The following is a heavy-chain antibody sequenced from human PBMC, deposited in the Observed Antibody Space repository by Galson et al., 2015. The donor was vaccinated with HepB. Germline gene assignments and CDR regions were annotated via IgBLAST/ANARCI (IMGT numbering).Heavy chain of an antibody. CDR3: ACGNLYFDY. V-gene: IGHV6-1*01. J-gene: IGHJ4*02. CDR1: GDSVSSDGTA. Sequence: CAISGDSVSSDGTAWIWIRQSPSRGLEWLGRTYYRSKWYNEYAPSVKSRITIHPDTSKNRFSLQLNSVSPEDTAVYYCACGNLYFDYWGQGTLVTVSS. D-gene: IGHD1-14*01. CDR2: TYYRSKWYN.